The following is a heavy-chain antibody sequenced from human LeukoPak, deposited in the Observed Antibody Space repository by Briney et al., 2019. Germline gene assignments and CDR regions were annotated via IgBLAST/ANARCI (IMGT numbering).Heavy chain of an antibody. CDR2: TNHGGST. J-gene: IGHJ4*02. D-gene: IGHD3-22*01. V-gene: IGHV4-34*01. CDR1: GGSFSSYY. CDR3: ARLIHYDSSGYLDY. Sequence: SETLSLTCAVYGGSFSSYYWSWIRQPPGKGLEWIGKTNHGGSTNYNPSLKSRVTISVDMSKNQFSLKLNSVTAAGTAVYYCARLIHYDSSGYLDYWGQGSLVTVSS.